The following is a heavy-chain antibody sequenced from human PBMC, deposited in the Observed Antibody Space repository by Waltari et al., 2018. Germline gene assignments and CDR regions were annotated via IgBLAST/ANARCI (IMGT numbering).Heavy chain of an antibody. J-gene: IGHJ4*02. CDR3: SLSLNS. CDR2: IKPDGSES. V-gene: IGHV3-7*01. Sequence: EVQLVESGGGLVQPGGSLRLSCAASGFTFSNSWMDWVRQAPGKGLEWVANIKPDGSESHYVDSVQGRFTVSRDNNQNLLYLQMNTLRVDDTAVYYCSLSLNSWGQGTLVTVSP. CDR1: GFTFSNSW.